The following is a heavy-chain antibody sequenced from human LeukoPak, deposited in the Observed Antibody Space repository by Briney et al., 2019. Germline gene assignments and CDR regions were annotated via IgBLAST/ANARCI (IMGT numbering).Heavy chain of an antibody. CDR1: GFTFSSYS. V-gene: IGHV3-21*01. CDR3: ARDLSELRSAFDI. D-gene: IGHD1-7*01. Sequence: GRSLRLSCAASGFTFSSYSMNWVRQAPGKGLEWVSSISSSSSYIYYADSVKGRFTISRDNAKNSLYLQMNSLRAEDTAVYYCARDLSELRSAFDIWGQGTMVTVSS. CDR2: ISSSSSYI. J-gene: IGHJ3*02.